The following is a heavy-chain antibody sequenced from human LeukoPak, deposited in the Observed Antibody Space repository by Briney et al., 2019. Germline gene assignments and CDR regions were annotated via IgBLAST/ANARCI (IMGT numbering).Heavy chain of an antibody. CDR3: AKDQSPYGDFWSGFEM. CDR2: FWYVGGDE. V-gene: IGHV3-30*02. CDR1: GFTFSTFG. J-gene: IGHJ4*02. Sequence: PGGSLRLFCAASGFTFSTFGLHWARQAPGKGLEWVASFWYVGGDEYYADSVKGRFKISRDNSKSTLYLQMDSLRTDDTALYYCAKDQSPYGDFWSGFEMGGQRTLVTVSS. D-gene: IGHD3-3*01.